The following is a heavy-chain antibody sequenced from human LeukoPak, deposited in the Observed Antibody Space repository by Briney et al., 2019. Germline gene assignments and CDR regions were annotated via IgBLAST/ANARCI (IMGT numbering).Heavy chain of an antibody. V-gene: IGHV1-2*02. D-gene: IGHD2-2*01. Sequence: GASVKVSCKASGYTFTGYYMHWVRQAPGQGLEWMGWINPNSGGTNYAQKFQGRVTMTRDTSISTAYMELSRLRSDDTAVYYCARENVVPAAVDAFDTWGQGTMVTVSS. CDR2: INPNSGGT. CDR1: GYTFTGYY. CDR3: ARENVVPAAVDAFDT. J-gene: IGHJ3*02.